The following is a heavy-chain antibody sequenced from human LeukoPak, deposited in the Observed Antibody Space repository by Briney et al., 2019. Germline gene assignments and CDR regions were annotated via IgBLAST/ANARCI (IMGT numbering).Heavy chain of an antibody. CDR1: GFTFSSYA. D-gene: IGHD6-19*01. V-gene: IGHV3-30-3*01. CDR2: ISYDGSNK. CDR3: ARVYSSGWTSLDY. Sequence: GGSLRLSCAASGFTFSSYAMHWVRQAPGKGLEWVAVISYDGSNKYYADSVKGRFTISRDNSKNTLYLQMNSLRAEDTAVYYCARVYSSGWTSLDYWGQGTLVTVSS. J-gene: IGHJ4*02.